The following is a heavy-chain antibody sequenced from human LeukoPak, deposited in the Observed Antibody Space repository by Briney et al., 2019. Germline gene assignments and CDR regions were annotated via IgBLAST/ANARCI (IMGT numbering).Heavy chain of an antibody. D-gene: IGHD2-21*01. CDR3: ASRHCSGGDCYFAGADPYDH. CDR2: VYKDGKM. V-gene: IGHV3-53*01. J-gene: IGHJ4*02. CDR1: GFTVSSTY. Sequence: GGSLRLSCAASGFTVSSTYMSWVRQSPGKGLEWVSVVYKDGKMFYIDSVKGRFAISRDTSKNTVYLQMNNLRAEDTAVYYCASRHCSGGDCYFAGADPYDHWGQGTLVTVSS.